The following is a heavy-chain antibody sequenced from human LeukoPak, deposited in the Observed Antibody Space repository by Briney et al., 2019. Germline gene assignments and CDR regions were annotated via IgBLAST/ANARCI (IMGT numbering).Heavy chain of an antibody. CDR2: ISSSSSTI. V-gene: IGHV3-48*01. CDR3: ARPLRSPLYYMDV. J-gene: IGHJ6*03. Sequence: PGGSLRLSCAASGFTFSSYSMNWVRQAPGKGLEWVSYISSSSSTIYYADSVKGRFTISRDNAKNSLYLQMNSLRAEDTAVYYCARPLRSPLYYMDVWGKGTTVTVSS. D-gene: IGHD3-16*01. CDR1: GFTFSSYS.